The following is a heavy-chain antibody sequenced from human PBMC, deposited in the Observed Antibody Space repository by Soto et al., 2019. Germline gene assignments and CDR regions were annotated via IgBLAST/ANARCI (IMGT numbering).Heavy chain of an antibody. V-gene: IGHV3-21*01. Sequence: ESGGGLVKPGGSLRLSCAASGFTFSSYSMNWVRQAPGKGLEWVSSISSSSSYIYYADSVKGRFTISRDNAKNSLYLQMNSLRAEDTAVYYCARAGPSPNWFDPWGQGTLVTVSS. CDR2: ISSSSSYI. CDR3: ARAGPSPNWFDP. CDR1: GFTFSSYS. J-gene: IGHJ5*02.